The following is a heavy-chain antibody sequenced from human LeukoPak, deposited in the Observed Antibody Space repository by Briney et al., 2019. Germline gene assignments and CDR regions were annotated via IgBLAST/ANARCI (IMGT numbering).Heavy chain of an antibody. Sequence: SETLSLTCTVSGGSISSGGYYWSWIRQHPGKGLEWIGYIYYSGSTYYNPSLKSRVTISVDTSKNQLSLKLSSVAAADTAVYYCARVAHGMTPKESFDYWGQGTLVTVSS. J-gene: IGHJ4*02. D-gene: IGHD1-14*01. CDR1: GGSISSGGYY. CDR2: IYYSGST. CDR3: ARVAHGMTPKESFDY. V-gene: IGHV4-31*03.